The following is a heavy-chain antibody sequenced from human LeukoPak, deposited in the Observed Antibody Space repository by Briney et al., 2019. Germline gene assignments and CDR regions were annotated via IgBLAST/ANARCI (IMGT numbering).Heavy chain of an antibody. CDR2: IKSKTDGGTT. CDR1: GFTFSNAW. Sequence: PGGPLRLSCAASGFTFSNAWMSWVRQAPGKGLEWVGRIKSKTDGGTTDYAAPVKGRFTISRDDSKNTLYLQMNSLKTEDTAVYYCTTGPVVVPAAIDYWGQGTLVTVSS. J-gene: IGHJ4*02. CDR3: TTGPVVVPAAIDY. V-gene: IGHV3-15*01. D-gene: IGHD2-2*01.